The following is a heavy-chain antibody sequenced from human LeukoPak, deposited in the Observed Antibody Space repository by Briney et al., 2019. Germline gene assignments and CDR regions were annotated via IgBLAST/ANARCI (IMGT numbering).Heavy chain of an antibody. Sequence: ASVNVSRKGSLYTLINYVFNGLRQAPGQGLEWMGWTSPYNGKTNYAENLQGRVTMTTDTSTTIAHIKLRSLRSDATAVNYWLCVTGRHRHPDHYWGQGTLVTVSS. CDR1: LYTLINYV. D-gene: IGHD2-8*02. CDR2: TSPYNGKT. V-gene: IGHV1-18*01. J-gene: IGHJ4*02. CDR3: LCVTGRHRHPDHY.